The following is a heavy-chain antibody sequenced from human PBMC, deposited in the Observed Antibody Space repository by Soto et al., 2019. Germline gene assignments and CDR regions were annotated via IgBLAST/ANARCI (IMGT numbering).Heavy chain of an antibody. D-gene: IGHD3-3*01. CDR3: ARETMSTQYYDFWSGYCTGLDY. CDR1: GYTFTGYY. V-gene: IGHV1-2*02. J-gene: IGHJ4*02. Sequence: GASVKVSCKASGYTFTGYYMHWVRQAPGQGLEWMGWINPNSGGTNYAQKFQGRVTMTRDTSISTAYMELSRLRSDDTAVYYCARETMSTQYYDFWSGYCTGLDYWGQGTLVTVSS. CDR2: INPNSGGT.